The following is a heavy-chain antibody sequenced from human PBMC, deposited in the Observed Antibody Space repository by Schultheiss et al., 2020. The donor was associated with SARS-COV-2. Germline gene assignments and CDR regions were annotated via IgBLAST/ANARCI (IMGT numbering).Heavy chain of an antibody. V-gene: IGHV3-53*01. Sequence: GESLKISCAVSGFTVSGHYMSWVRQAPGKGLECVSVIYSGGSTYYADSVKGRFTISRDNSKNTLYLQMNSLRAEDTAMYYCARALYYFDYWGQGTLVTVSS. CDR3: ARALYYFDY. CDR2: IYSGGST. CDR1: GFTVSGHY. J-gene: IGHJ4*02.